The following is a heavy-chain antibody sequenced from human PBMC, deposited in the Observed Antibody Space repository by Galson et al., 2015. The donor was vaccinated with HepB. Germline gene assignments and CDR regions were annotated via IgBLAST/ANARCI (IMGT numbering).Heavy chain of an antibody. CDR1: GSTFTSYG. D-gene: IGHD3-3*01. Sequence: SVKVSCKASGSTFTSYGISWVRQAPGQGLEWMGWISAYNGNTNYAQKLQGRVTMTTDTSTSTAYMELRSLRSDDTAVYYCARASITIFGVVTPSYFDYWGQGTLVTVSS. V-gene: IGHV1-18*01. CDR2: ISAYNGNT. CDR3: ARASITIFGVVTPSYFDY. J-gene: IGHJ4*02.